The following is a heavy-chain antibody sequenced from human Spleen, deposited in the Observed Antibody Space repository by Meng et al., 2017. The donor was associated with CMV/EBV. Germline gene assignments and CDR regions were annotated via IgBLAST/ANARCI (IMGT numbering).Heavy chain of an antibody. CDR2: MNPNSGNT. CDR1: GYHFSNYE. D-gene: IGHD5-24*01. J-gene: IGHJ4*02. V-gene: IGHV1-8*01. Sequence: AAGYHFSNYEINGVRQATGNGLEWMGWMNPNSGNTGYAQKFRGRVTMTWNTSISTAYMELSTLRSGDTAVYYCATWVEMATPYYFDYWGQGTLVTVSS. CDR3: ATWVEMATPYYFDY.